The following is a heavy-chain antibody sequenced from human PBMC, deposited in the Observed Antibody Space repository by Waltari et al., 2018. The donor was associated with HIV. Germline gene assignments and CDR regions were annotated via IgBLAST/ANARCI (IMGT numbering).Heavy chain of an antibody. D-gene: IGHD2-21*02. CDR2: MNPNSKKT. J-gene: IGHJ4*02. V-gene: IGHV1-8*01. Sequence: QVQLVQSGADVKKPGAAVKGSCKASGHTFTSFDINWVRKATGQGLEWMGWMNPNSKKTGFAQKFQGRISMTRNTSIGTAYMELSSLRSLDTAVYYCARTFNGDLDYWGQGTLVTVS. CDR1: GHTFTSFD. CDR3: ARTFNGDLDY.